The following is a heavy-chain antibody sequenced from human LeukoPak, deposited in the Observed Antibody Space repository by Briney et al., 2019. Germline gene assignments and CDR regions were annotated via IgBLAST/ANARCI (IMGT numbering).Heavy chain of an antibody. Sequence: GASVKVSCKASGYTFTNYGISWVRQAPGQGLEWMGWISAYSGDTYYAQNLQGRVTMTTDTSTSTAYMELRSLRSDGTAVFYCARDRCSTTSCKVDYWGQGTLVTVSS. CDR1: GYTFTNYG. V-gene: IGHV1-18*01. CDR2: ISAYSGDT. D-gene: IGHD2-2*01. J-gene: IGHJ4*02. CDR3: ARDRCSTTSCKVDY.